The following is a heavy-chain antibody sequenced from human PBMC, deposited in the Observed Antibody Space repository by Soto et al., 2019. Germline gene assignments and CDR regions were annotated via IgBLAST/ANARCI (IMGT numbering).Heavy chain of an antibody. D-gene: IGHD1-26*01. J-gene: IGHJ4*02. V-gene: IGHV1-2*04. CDR2: INPNSGGT. CDR3: ARAGSGSYYHLLWD. Sequence: GASVKVSCKASGYTFTGYYMHWVRQAPGQGLEWMGWINPNSGGTNYAQKFQGWVTMTRDTSISTAYMELSRLRSDDTAVYYCARAGSGSYYHLLWDWGQGTLVTVSS. CDR1: GYTFTGYY.